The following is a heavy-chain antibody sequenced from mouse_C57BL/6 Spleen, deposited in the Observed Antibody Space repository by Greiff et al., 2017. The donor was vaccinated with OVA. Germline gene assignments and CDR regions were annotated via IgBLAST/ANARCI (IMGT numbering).Heavy chain of an antibody. CDR1: GYTFTDYN. CDR3: ARRPITGDYAMDY. V-gene: IGHV1-22*01. D-gene: IGHD1-1*01. Sequence: EVQLQQSGPELVKPGASVKMSCKASGYTFTDYNMHWVKQSHGKSLEWIGYINPNNGGTSYNQKFKGKATLTVNKSSSTAYMELRSLTSEDSAVYYCARRPITGDYAMDYWGQGTSVTVSS. J-gene: IGHJ4*01. CDR2: INPNNGGT.